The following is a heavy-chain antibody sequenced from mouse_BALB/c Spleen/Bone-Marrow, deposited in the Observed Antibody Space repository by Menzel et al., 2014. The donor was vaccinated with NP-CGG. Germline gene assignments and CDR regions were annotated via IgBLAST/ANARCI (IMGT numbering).Heavy chain of an antibody. J-gene: IGHJ3*01. CDR2: ISTYYGDA. CDR1: GYTFTDYA. CDR3: ASRGGSSWFAY. Sequence: VKLMESGAELVRPGVSVKISCKGSGYTFTDYAMHWVKQSHAKSLEWIGVISTYYGDASYNQKFKGKATMTVDKSSSTAYMERARLTSEDSAIYYCASRGGSSWFAYWGQGTLVTVSA. V-gene: IGHV1S137*01.